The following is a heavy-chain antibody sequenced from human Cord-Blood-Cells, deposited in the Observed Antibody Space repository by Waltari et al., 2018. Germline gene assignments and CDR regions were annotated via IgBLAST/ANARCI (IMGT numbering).Heavy chain of an antibody. D-gene: IGHD7-27*01. CDR2: ISSSSSYI. J-gene: IGHJ4*02. V-gene: IGHV3-21*01. CDR3: ARANENWGPALDY. CDR1: GSTSRTYS. Sequence: EVQLVESGGGLVKPGGSLRLSCAASGSTSRTYSLNWFRPAPGKGLEWVSSISSSSSYIYYADAVKGRFTISRDNAKNSLYLQMNSLRAEDTAVYYCARANENWGPALDYWGQGTLVTVSS.